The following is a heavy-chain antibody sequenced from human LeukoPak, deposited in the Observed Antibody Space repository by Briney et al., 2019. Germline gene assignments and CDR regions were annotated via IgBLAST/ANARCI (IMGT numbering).Heavy chain of an antibody. CDR3: TLVGATYYYYYYMDV. CDR2: IIPIFGTA. J-gene: IGHJ6*03. Sequence: SVKVSCKASGGTFSSYAISWVRQAPGQGLEWMGGIIPIFGTANYAQKFQGRVTIAADESTSTAYMELSSLRSEDTAVYYCTLVGATYYYYYYMDVWGKGTTVTVSS. D-gene: IGHD1-26*01. V-gene: IGHV1-69*13. CDR1: GGTFSSYA.